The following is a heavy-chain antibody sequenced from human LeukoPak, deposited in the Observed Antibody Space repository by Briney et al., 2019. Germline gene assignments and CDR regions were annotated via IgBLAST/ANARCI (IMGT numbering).Heavy chain of an antibody. CDR3: TTLPAPVDY. V-gene: IGHV3-15*01. J-gene: IGHJ4*02. CDR2: IKSKSHGVTT. Sequence: GGSLRLSCAASGFTFSDAWMSWVRQAPGKGLEWVGRIKSKSHGVTTDYAAPVKGRFTIARDDSKNTLYLQMNSLEMEDTAVYYCTTLPAPVDYWGQGTPVTVSS. CDR1: GFTFSDAW.